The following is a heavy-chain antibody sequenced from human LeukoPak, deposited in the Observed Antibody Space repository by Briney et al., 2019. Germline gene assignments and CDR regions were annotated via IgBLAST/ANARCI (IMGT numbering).Heavy chain of an antibody. V-gene: IGHV3-11*01. Sequence: GGSLRLSCAASGFTFSSYSLSWIRQAPGKGLEWVSYISSSGSTIYYADSVKGRFTISRDNAKNSLYLQMNSLRAEDTAVYYCARNRVVVTANPGIYYYYGMDVWGQGTTVTVSS. D-gene: IGHD2-21*02. CDR2: ISSSGSTI. CDR3: ARNRVVVTANPGIYYYYGMDV. J-gene: IGHJ6*02. CDR1: GFTFSSYS.